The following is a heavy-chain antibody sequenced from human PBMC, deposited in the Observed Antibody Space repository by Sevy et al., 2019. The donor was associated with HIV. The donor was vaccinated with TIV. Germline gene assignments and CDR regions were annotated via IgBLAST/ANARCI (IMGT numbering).Heavy chain of an antibody. Sequence: GGSLRLSCAASGFTFSSYGMHWVRQAPGKGLEWVAVISYDGSNKYYACSVKGRFTISRDNSKNTLYLQMNSLRAEDTAEDYCAKDRDGYNRRPDYWGQGTLVTVSS. V-gene: IGHV3-30*18. CDR3: AKDRDGYNRRPDY. CDR2: ISYDGSNK. CDR1: GFTFSSYG. D-gene: IGHD5-12*01. J-gene: IGHJ4*02.